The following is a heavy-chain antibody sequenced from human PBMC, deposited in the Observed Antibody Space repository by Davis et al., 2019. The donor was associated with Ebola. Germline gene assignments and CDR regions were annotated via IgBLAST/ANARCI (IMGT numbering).Heavy chain of an antibody. J-gene: IGHJ4*02. CDR2: ISSSSSAI. D-gene: IGHD2-15*01. CDR1: GFTFSTHS. V-gene: IGHV3-48*04. Sequence: PGGSLRLSCAASGFTFSTHSMNWVRQAPGKGLEWVSYISSSSSAIYYADSVKGRFTISRDNAKNSLYLQMNSLRAEDTAFYYCARAYSGDYVDYWGQGTLVTVSS. CDR3: ARAYSGDYVDY.